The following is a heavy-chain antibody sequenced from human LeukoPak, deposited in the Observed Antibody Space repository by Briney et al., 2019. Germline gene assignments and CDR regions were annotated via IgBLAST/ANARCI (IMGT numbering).Heavy chain of an antibody. Sequence: GGSLRLSCAASGFTFSSYGMHWVRQAPGKGLEWVAVIWYGGSNKYYADSVKGRFTISRDNSKNTLYLQMNSLRAEDTAVYYCAKDLPPYYYMDVWGKGTTVTVSS. CDR3: AKDLPPYYYMDV. CDR2: IWYGGSNK. J-gene: IGHJ6*03. CDR1: GFTFSSYG. V-gene: IGHV3-30*02.